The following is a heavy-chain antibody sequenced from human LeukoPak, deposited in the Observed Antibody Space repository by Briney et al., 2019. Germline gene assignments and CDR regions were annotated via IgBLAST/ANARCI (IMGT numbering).Heavy chain of an antibody. D-gene: IGHD3-16*01. CDR3: ARDNMITFGGVTAFDY. CDR2: IKQDGSEK. V-gene: IGHV3-7*03. CDR1: GFTFSSYW. J-gene: IGHJ4*02. Sequence: GGSLRLSCAASGFTFSSYWMSWVRQAPGKGLEWVAKIKQDGSEKYYVDSVKGRFTISRDNAKNSLYLQMNSLRAEDTAVYYCARDNMITFGGVTAFDYWGQGTLFTVSS.